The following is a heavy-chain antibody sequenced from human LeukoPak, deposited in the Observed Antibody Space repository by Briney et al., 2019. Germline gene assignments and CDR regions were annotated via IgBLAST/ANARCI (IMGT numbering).Heavy chain of an antibody. CDR1: GFIVSSNY. CDR3: AKDGSGSYARE. Sequence: GGSLRLSCAVSGFIVSSNYMSWVRQAPGKGLEWLSLIYSGGSTYYADSVKGRYTISRDSSKNTLYLQMNSLRPEDTAVYYCAKDGSGSYAREWGQGTLVTVSS. CDR2: IYSGGST. J-gene: IGHJ4*02. V-gene: IGHV3-53*05. D-gene: IGHD1-26*01.